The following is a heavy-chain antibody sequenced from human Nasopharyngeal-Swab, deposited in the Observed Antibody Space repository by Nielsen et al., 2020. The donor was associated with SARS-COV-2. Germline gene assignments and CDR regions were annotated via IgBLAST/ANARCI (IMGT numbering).Heavy chain of an antibody. CDR3: AKDSWTGDSYGSGSLFHS. Sequence: ESLKISCAASGFTFDDYMMHWVRQGPGKGLEWVSLITWDGGGTYYADSVKGRFTISRDNSKSSLFLQMNSLRPEDTALYFCAKDSWTGDSYGSGSLFHSWGQGAQVTVSS. CDR1: GFTFDDYM. D-gene: IGHD3-10*01. V-gene: IGHV3-43*01. CDR2: ITWDGGGT. J-gene: IGHJ4*02.